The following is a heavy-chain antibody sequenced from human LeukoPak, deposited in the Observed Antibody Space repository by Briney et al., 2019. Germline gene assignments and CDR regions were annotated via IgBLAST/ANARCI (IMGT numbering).Heavy chain of an antibody. D-gene: IGHD3-22*01. CDR1: GGSFSGYY. V-gene: IGHV4-34*01. CDR3: TRGGIVAPFDY. J-gene: IGHJ4*02. CDR2: INHSGST. Sequence: MPSETLSLTCAVYGGSFSGYYWSWIRQPPGKGLEWIGEINHSGSTKYNPSLKSRVTISVDTSKNQLSLKLSSVTAADTAVYYCTRGGIVAPFDYWGQGTLVTVSS.